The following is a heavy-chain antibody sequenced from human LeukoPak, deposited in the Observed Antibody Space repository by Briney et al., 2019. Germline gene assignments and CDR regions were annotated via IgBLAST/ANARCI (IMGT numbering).Heavy chain of an antibody. V-gene: IGHV3-21*06. CDR2: ISGRSSYI. J-gene: IGHJ4*02. Sequence: GSLRLSCAASGFIFSDYSMNWVRQAPGKGLEWVSSISGRSSYIYYADSVKGRFAISRDSAKNSLFLQMNSLRADDTAVYYCARGGGGADYWGQGTVVTVSS. CDR1: GFIFSDYS. CDR3: ARGGGGADY. D-gene: IGHD2-21*01.